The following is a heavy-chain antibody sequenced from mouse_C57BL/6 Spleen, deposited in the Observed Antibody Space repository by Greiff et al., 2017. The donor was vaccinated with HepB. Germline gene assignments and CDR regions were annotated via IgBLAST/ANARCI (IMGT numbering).Heavy chain of an antibody. V-gene: IGHV1-22*01. CDR2: INPNNGGT. J-gene: IGHJ2*01. CDR3: ARGAWTWYFDY. CDR1: GYTFTDYN. D-gene: IGHD3-1*01. Sequence: VHVKQSGPELVKPGASVKMSCKASGYTFTDYNMHWVKQSHGKSLEWIGYINPNNGGTSYNQKFKGKATLTVNKSSSTAYMELRSLTSEDSAVYYCARGAWTWYFDYWGQGTTLTVSS.